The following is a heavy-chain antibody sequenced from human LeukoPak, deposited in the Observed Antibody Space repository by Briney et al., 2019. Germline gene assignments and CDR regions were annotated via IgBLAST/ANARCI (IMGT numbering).Heavy chain of an antibody. CDR1: GGSISSSAYY. CDR2: VYYSGST. V-gene: IGHV4-39*01. CDR3: ARHSFYYYYYIDV. Sequence: PTETLSLTCTVPGGSISSSAYYWGWIRQSPGKGLEWIGDVYYSGSTFYSPSLMSRVTISADTSMNQFSLKLSSVTAADTAVYYCARHSFYYYYYIDVWGKGTTVIVSS. J-gene: IGHJ6*03.